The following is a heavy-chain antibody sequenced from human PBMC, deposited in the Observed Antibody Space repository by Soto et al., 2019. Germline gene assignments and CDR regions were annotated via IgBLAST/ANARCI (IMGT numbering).Heavy chain of an antibody. Sequence: EVQLLESGGGLVQPGGSLRLSCAASGFTFSSYAMSWVRQAPGKGLEWVSAISGSGGSTYYADSVKGRFTISRDNSKNTLYLQMNSLRAEDTAVYYCAKDRTRGRFLEWLSDYGMDVWGQGTTVTVSS. D-gene: IGHD3-3*01. V-gene: IGHV3-23*01. J-gene: IGHJ6*02. CDR1: GFTFSSYA. CDR3: AKDRTRGRFLEWLSDYGMDV. CDR2: ISGSGGST.